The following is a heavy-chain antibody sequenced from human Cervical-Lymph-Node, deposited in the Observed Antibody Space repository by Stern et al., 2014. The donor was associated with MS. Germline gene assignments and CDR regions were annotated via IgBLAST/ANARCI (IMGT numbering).Heavy chain of an antibody. CDR3: AGSGTYYPDY. D-gene: IGHD3-3*01. V-gene: IGHV4-59*08. CDR1: GGSISSYY. Sequence: VQLLESGPGLVKPSETLSLTCSVSGGSISSYYWNWIRQPPGKGLEWIANVHYSGTTNYNPSIKSRVTILLDTSMNKISLKLTSVTAADTAVYYCAGSGTYYPDYWGQGILVTVSS. CDR2: VHYSGTT. J-gene: IGHJ4*02.